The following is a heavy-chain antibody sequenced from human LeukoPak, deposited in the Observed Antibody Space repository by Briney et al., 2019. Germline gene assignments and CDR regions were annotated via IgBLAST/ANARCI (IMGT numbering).Heavy chain of an antibody. CDR2: IYYSGST. D-gene: IGHD3-22*01. V-gene: IGHV4-39*01. CDR3: AKGSQRRYYDSGRNWFDP. Sequence: SETLSLTCTVSGGSISSSSYYWGWIRQPPGKELEWIGSIYYSGSTYYNPSLKSRVTISVDTSKNQFSLKLSSVTAADTAVYYCAKGSQRRYYDSGRNWFDPWGQGTLVTVSS. J-gene: IGHJ5*02. CDR1: GGSISSSSYY.